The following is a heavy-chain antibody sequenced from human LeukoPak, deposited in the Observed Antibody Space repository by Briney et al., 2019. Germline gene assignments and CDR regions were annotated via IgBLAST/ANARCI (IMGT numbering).Heavy chain of an antibody. CDR1: GYTFTGYY. CDR3: ARDLVRAAAGNFDY. V-gene: IGHV1-2*02. D-gene: IGHD6-13*01. J-gene: IGHJ4*02. CDR2: INPNSGGT. Sequence: ASVKVSCKASGYTFTGYYMHWVRQAPGQGLEWMGWINPNSGGTNYAQKFQGRVTMTRDTSISTAYMELSRLRSDDTAVYYCARDLVRAAAGNFDYWGQGTLVTVSS.